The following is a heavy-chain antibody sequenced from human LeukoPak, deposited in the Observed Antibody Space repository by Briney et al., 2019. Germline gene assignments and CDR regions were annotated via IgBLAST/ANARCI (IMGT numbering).Heavy chain of an antibody. D-gene: IGHD5-24*01. V-gene: IGHV4-59*01. CDR3: ARLLRDGYNIWYFDL. J-gene: IGHJ2*01. CDR1: GGSISSYY. CDR2: IYYSGST. Sequence: PSETLSLTCTVSGGSISSYYWSWIRQPPGKGLAWIGYIYYSGSTNYNPSLKSRVTISVDTSKNQFSLKLSSVTAADTAVYYCARLLRDGYNIWYFDLWGRGTLVTVSS.